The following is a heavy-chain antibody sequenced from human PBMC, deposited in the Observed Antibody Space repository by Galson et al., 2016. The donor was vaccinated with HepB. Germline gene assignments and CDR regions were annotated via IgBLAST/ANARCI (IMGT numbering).Heavy chain of an antibody. CDR2: ISGSGGST. D-gene: IGHD3-16*02. V-gene: IGHV3-23*01. Sequence: SLRLSCAASGFTFSSSAMSWVRQAPGKGLEWVSSISGSGGSTYYADSVKGRLPISRDDSKNTLYLQMNRLRAEDTAVYYCAKSPDMITFGGIIVIPVHWFDPWGQGTLVTVSS. CDR3: AKSPDMITFGGIIVIPVHWFDP. CDR1: GFTFSSSA. J-gene: IGHJ5*02.